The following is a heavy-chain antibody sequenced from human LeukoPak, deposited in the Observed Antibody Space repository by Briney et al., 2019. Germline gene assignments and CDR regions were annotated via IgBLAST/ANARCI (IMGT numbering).Heavy chain of an antibody. D-gene: IGHD3-9*01. CDR3: ARGNILTGYCFDF. CDR2: IHYTGAT. J-gene: IGHJ4*02. V-gene: IGHV4-34*01. Sequence: SETLSLTCAVYGGSITGYYWSWIRQTPGRGLEWVGEIHYTGATSCNPSLKSRATISTDTSKNQFSLRLSSVTAAETAVYYCARGNILTGYCFDFWGQGALVTVSS. CDR1: GGSITGYY.